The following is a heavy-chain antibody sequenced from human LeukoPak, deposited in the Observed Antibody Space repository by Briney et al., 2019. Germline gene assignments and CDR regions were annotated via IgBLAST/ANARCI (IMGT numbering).Heavy chain of an antibody. Sequence: SETLSLTCAVYGGSFSGYYWSWIRQPPGKGLEWIGEIHDSGSINYNPSLKSRVTISVDKSKNQFSLKLSSVTAADTAVYYCARAYSGYDPFDYWGQGTLVTVSS. V-gene: IGHV4-34*01. CDR2: IHDSGSI. J-gene: IGHJ4*02. CDR3: ARAYSGYDPFDY. D-gene: IGHD5-12*01. CDR1: GGSFSGYY.